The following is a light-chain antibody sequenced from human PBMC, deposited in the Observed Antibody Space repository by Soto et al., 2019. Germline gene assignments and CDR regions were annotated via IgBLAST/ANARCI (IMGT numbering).Light chain of an antibody. CDR1: QNIYRF. J-gene: IGKJ4*01. CDR3: QQSYSRPLT. Sequence: DIQMTQSPSSLSASVGDRVTIICRASQNIYRFLNWYQQKIGKALKLLIYGTSTLNSGVPSRFSGSGSGTDFTLTISSLQHEDFATYYCQQSYSRPLTFGGGTKVDIK. V-gene: IGKV1-39*01. CDR2: GTS.